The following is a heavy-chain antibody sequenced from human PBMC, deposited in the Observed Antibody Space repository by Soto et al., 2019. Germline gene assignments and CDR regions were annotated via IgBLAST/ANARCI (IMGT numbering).Heavy chain of an antibody. D-gene: IGHD3-10*01. CDR1: GFTFSSFA. CDR3: AKASGSGTYYNRANYFDY. CDR2: ISGSAGST. Sequence: GWSLRLSCAASGFTFSSFAMIWVRQAPGKGLEWVSVISGSAGSTYYADSVKGRFTISRDNSKNTLYLQMNSLRAEDTAVYYCAKASGSGTYYNRANYFDYWGQGSLVTVSS. V-gene: IGHV3-23*01. J-gene: IGHJ4*02.